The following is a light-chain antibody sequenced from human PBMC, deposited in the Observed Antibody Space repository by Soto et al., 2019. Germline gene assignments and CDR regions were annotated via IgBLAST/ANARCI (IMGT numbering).Light chain of an antibody. CDR1: SSDVGGYNY. CDR2: DVT. Sequence: QSALTQPRSVSGSPGQSVTISCTGTSSDVGGYNYVSWYQQHPGKAPKLMIYDVTTRPSGVPDRFSGSKSGTSASLAITGLQAEDEADYYCQSYDSSLSGSVFGGGTKVTVL. CDR3: QSYDSSLSGSV. V-gene: IGLV2-11*01. J-gene: IGLJ3*02.